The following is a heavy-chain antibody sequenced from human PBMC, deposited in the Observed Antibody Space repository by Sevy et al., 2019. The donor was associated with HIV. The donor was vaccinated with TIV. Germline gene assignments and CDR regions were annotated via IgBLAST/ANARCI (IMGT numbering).Heavy chain of an antibody. J-gene: IGHJ6*02. CDR2: IYSGGST. CDR3: VRGQNYRLAVAGYGPMDV. V-gene: IGHV3-53*01. D-gene: IGHD6-19*01. CDR1: GFTVSSNY. Sequence: GGSLRLSCAASGFTVSSNYMSWVRQAPGKGLEWISVIYSGGSTYYADSVKGRFTISRDNSKNTLYLQMNSLRAEDTAVNYCVRGQNYRLAVAGYGPMDVWGQGTTVTVSS.